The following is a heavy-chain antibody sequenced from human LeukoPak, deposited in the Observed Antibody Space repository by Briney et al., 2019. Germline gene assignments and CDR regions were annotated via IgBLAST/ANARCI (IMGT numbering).Heavy chain of an antibody. J-gene: IGHJ5*02. CDR3: ARDWNGGNWGNWFDP. D-gene: IGHD4-23*01. CDR1: GYTFTGYH. CDR2: INPSGGST. Sequence: ASVKVSCKASGYTFTGYHMHWVRQAPGQGLEWMGIINPSGGSTSYAQKFQGRVTMTRDTSTSTVYMELSSLRSEDTAVYYCARDWNGGNWGNWFDPWGQGTLVTVSS. V-gene: IGHV1-46*01.